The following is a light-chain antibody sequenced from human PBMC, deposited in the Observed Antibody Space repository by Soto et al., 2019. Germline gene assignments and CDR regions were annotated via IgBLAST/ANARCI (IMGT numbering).Light chain of an antibody. J-gene: IGKJ5*01. CDR2: GAS. V-gene: IGKV3-15*01. CDR3: QQYTNWPPNT. Sequence: EIFMTQSPDTPSVSPGESATLSCTASQRVYSNLAWYQQRPGQAPRLLIYGASTRATGVPARFSGRGSGTEFTLTISSLQSEDFAVYYCQQYTNWPPNTFGQGTRLEIK. CDR1: QRVYSN.